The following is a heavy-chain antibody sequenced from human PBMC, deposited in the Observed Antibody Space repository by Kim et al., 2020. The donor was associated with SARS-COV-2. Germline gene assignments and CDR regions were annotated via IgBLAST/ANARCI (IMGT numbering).Heavy chain of an antibody. V-gene: IGHV5-51*01. D-gene: IGHD5-18*01. CDR3: ARRQVAYSYGPYWYFDL. CDR2: IYPDDSET. CDR1: GYGFTSYW. Sequence: GESLKISCEASGYGFTSYWIGWVRQMPGQGLEWMGFIYPDDSETKYSPSFQGLVTISADKSISTAYLQWRSLKASDTAMYYCARRQVAYSYGPYWYFDLWGRGTLVTVSS. J-gene: IGHJ2*01.